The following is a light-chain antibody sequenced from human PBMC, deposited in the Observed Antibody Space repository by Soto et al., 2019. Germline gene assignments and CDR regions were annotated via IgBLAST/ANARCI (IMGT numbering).Light chain of an antibody. V-gene: IGLV2-14*01. Sequence: QSALTQPASVSGSPGQSITISCTGSSSDVDGYNYVSWYQQHPGKAPKLMIYEVSNRPSGVSHRFSGSKSGNTASLTISGLQAEDEADYYCSSYTSNNTVLFGGGTKVTVL. J-gene: IGLJ2*01. CDR1: SSDVDGYNY. CDR3: SSYTSNNTVL. CDR2: EVS.